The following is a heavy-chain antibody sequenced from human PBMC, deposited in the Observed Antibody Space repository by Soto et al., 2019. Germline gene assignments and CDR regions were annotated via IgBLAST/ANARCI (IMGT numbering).Heavy chain of an antibody. CDR1: GFTFSSYS. D-gene: IGHD2-8*01. V-gene: IGHV3-48*01. CDR3: ATLYGDYITY. CDR2: ISTTSTTM. J-gene: IGHJ4*02. Sequence: PGGSLRLSCAASGFTFSSYSMNWVRQAPGKGLEWVSYISTTSTTMHYADSVKGRFTISRDNAKNSLYLQMNSLRADDTAVYYCATLYGDYITYWGQGTLVTVSS.